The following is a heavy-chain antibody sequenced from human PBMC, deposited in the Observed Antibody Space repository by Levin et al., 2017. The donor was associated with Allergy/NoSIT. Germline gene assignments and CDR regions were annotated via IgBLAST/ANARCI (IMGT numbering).Heavy chain of an antibody. CDR3: ATIKHDYGDYGVHY. CDR2: IYYSGST. CDR1: GGSISSGGYY. Sequence: SETLSLTCTVSGGSISSGGYYWSWIRQHPGKGLEWIGYIYYSGSTYYNPSLKSRVTISVDTSKNQFSLKLSSVTAADTAVYYCATIKHDYGDYGVHYWGQGTLVTVSS. V-gene: IGHV4-31*03. D-gene: IGHD4-17*01. J-gene: IGHJ4*02.